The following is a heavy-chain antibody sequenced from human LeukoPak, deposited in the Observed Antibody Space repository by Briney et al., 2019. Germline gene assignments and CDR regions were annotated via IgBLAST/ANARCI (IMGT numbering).Heavy chain of an antibody. J-gene: IGHJ4*02. D-gene: IGHD4-17*01. CDR1: GFTVSSNY. V-gene: IGHV3-53*01. Sequence: PGGSLRLSCAASGFTVSSNYMTWVRQAPGKGLEWVSVIYSGGSTYYADSVKGRFTISRDNSKSTLYLQMNSLRAEDTAVYYCASGRTVTTFDYWGQGTLVTVSS. CDR3: ASGRTVTTFDY. CDR2: IYSGGST.